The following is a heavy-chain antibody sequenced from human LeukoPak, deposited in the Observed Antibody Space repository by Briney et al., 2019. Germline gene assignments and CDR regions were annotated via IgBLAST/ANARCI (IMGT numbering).Heavy chain of an antibody. CDR3: VRAGVRDGLYFDY. D-gene: IGHD5-24*01. CDR1: GFTFDDYG. CDR2: INQDGRES. J-gene: IGHJ4*02. Sequence: GGSLRLSCAASGFTFDDYGMSWVRQAPGKGLEWGANINQDGRESQDVDTVKCRFTISRDNAKNSLYLQMNSLRAEDTAVYYCVRAGVRDGLYFDYWGQGTLVTVSS. V-gene: IGHV3-7*03.